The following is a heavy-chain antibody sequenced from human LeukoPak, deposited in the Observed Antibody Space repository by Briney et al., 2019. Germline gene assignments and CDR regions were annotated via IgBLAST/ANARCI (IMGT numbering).Heavy chain of an antibody. CDR2: IYYSGST. J-gene: IGHJ4*02. CDR1: GGSISSYY. CDR3: ARIRFGELSSYYFDY. D-gene: IGHD3-10*01. V-gene: IGHV4-59*08. Sequence: NASETLSLTCTVSGGSISSYYRSWIRQTPGKGLEWIGYIYYSGSTNYNPSLKSRVTISVDTSKNQFSLKLSSVTAADTAVYYCARIRFGELSSYYFDYWGQGTLVTVSS.